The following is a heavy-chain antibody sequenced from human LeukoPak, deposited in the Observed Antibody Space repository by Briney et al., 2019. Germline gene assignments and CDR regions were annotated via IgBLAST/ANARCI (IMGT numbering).Heavy chain of an antibody. CDR2: INPNSGGT. V-gene: IGHV1-2*02. Sequence: KPGASVKVSCKASGYTFTGYYMHWVRQAPGQGLEWMGWINPNSGGTNYAQKFQGRVTMTRDTSISTAYMELSRLRSDDTAVYYCAREHCSSTSCPGMYGMDVWGQGTTVTVSS. CDR1: GYTFTGYY. J-gene: IGHJ6*02. D-gene: IGHD2-2*01. CDR3: AREHCSSTSCPGMYGMDV.